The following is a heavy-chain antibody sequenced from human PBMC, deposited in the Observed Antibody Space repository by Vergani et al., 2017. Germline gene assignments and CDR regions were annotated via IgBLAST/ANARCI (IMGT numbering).Heavy chain of an antibody. D-gene: IGHD3-22*01. V-gene: IGHV4-61*02. CDR2: TSTDGST. Sequence: QVQLQESGPGLVKPSQTLSLTCSVSGGAVNSGSNFWTWIRQPAGKGLEWIGRTSTDGSTNYNPSLKSRVTVSVDTSKTQISLRLTSVTAEDTAVYYCARVYYDTSGRTHGMDVWGQGTTVTVSS. J-gene: IGHJ6*02. CDR1: GGAVNSGSNF. CDR3: ARVYYDTSGRTHGMDV.